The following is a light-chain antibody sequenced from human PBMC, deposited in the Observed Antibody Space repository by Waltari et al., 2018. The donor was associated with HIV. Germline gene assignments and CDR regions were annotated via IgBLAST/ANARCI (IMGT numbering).Light chain of an antibody. Sequence: EIVVTQSPVTLSVSPGERATLSCRASQSVSSNLAWYQQKPGQAPRLLIYGASPRATGIPARFSGSGSGTEFTLTISSLQSEDFAVYYCQQYNNWPRTFGQGTKLEIK. CDR3: QQYNNWPRT. V-gene: IGKV3-15*01. CDR2: GAS. CDR1: QSVSSN. J-gene: IGKJ2*01.